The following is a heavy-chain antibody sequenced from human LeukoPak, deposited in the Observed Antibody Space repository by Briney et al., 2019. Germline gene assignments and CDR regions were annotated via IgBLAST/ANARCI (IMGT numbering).Heavy chain of an antibody. J-gene: IGHJ4*02. V-gene: IGHV1-18*01. Sequence: ASMKVSCKASGYTFSSYGISWVRQAPGQGLEWMGWISAYNGNTNYAQKLQGRVTMTTDTSTSTAYMELRSLRSDDTAVYYCARDHKQYGDYEPEGYWGQGTLVTVSS. CDR2: ISAYNGNT. CDR3: ARDHKQYGDYEPEGY. D-gene: IGHD4-17*01. CDR1: GYTFSSYG.